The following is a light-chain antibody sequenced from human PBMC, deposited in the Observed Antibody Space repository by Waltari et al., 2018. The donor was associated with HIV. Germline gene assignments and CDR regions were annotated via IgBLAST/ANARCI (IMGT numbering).Light chain of an antibody. V-gene: IGKV3-20*01. Sequence: EIVLTPPPGTLSASPGERATLPCSATQSVNFNYLAWYQQRSGQPPRLLIFGSSSRNPGVPDRCSASGSATDFTLTINSLEPEDFAVYYCQKYGSSPPTFGQGTKVEV. CDR2: GSS. CDR3: QKYGSSPPT. J-gene: IGKJ1*01. CDR1: QSVNFNY.